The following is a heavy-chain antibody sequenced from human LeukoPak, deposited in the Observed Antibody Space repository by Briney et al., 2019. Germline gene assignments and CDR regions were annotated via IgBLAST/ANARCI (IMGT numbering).Heavy chain of an antibody. CDR2: INSDGSST. CDR1: GFTFSTYW. Sequence: GGSLRLSCVASGFTFSTYWMHWVRQAPVKGLVWVSRINSDGSSTSYADSVKGRFTISRDNAKNTLYLQMNSLRAEDTAVYYCVRIVGVPTADNYWGQGTLVTVSS. J-gene: IGHJ4*02. V-gene: IGHV3-74*01. D-gene: IGHD2-2*01. CDR3: VRIVGVPTADNY.